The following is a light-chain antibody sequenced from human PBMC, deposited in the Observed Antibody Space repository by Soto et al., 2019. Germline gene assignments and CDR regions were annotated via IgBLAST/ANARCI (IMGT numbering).Light chain of an antibody. V-gene: IGLV1-44*01. CDR2: GDN. CDR3: AAWDGSLNNVL. Sequence: HSALTQPPSASGTPGQRVTISCSGSGSSIGTNTVNWYRQLPGTAPKLLIYGDNQRPSGVPDRFSGSKSGTSASLAISGLQSEDEAEYYCAAWDGSLNNVLFGGGTKVTVL. CDR1: GSSIGTNT. J-gene: IGLJ2*01.